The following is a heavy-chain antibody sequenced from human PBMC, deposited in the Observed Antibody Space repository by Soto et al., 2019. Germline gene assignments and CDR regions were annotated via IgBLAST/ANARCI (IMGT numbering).Heavy chain of an antibody. CDR1: GGSISSSSYY. CDR2: IYYSGST. V-gene: IGHV4-39*01. J-gene: IGHJ6*02. Sequence: PSETLSLTCTVSGGSISSSSYYWGWIRQPPGKGLEWIGSIYYSGSTYYNPSLKSRVTISVDTSKNQFSLKLSSVTAADTAVYYCARQVWSGYYAQPSYYYYYYGMDVWGQGTTVTVS. CDR3: ARQVWSGYYAQPSYYYYYYGMDV. D-gene: IGHD3-3*01.